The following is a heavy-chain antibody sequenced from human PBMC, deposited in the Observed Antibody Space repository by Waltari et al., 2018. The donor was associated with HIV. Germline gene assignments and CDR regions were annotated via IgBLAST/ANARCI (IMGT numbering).Heavy chain of an antibody. CDR3: ARGYSSGWIDY. V-gene: IGHV4-61*01. CDR2: IYYSGST. J-gene: IGHJ4*02. CDR1: GGSVSSGSYY. D-gene: IGHD6-19*01. Sequence: QVQLQESGPGLVKPSETLSLTCTVSGGSVSSGSYYWSWIRQPPGKGLEWIGYIYYSGSTNYNPSLKSRVTISVDTSKNQFSLKLSSVTAADTAVYYCARGYSSGWIDYWGQGTLVTVSS.